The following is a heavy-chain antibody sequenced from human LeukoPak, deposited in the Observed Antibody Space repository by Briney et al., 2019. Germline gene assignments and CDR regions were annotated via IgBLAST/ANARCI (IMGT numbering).Heavy chain of an antibody. V-gene: IGHV3-30*18. CDR3: AKGDIFPDY. Sequence: GGSLRLSCAASGFTFSSYGMHWVRQAPGKGLEWVAVISYDGSNKYYADSVKGRFTISRDNSKNTLYLQMNSLRAEDTAVYYCAKGDIFPDYWGQGTLVTVSS. CDR2: ISYDGSNK. J-gene: IGHJ4*02. CDR1: GFTFSSYG. D-gene: IGHD3-9*01.